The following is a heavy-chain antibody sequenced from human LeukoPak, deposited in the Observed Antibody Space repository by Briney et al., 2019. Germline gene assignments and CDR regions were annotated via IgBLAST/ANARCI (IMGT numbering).Heavy chain of an antibody. Sequence: GGSLRLSCAASGFTFSSYAMHWVRQAPGEGLEWVAVISYDGSNKYYADSVKGRFTISRDNSKNTLYLQMNSLRAEDTAVYYCARDAGNSGYGCDLWGQGTLVTVSS. CDR3: ARDAGNSGYGCDL. CDR2: ISYDGSNK. D-gene: IGHD5-12*01. V-gene: IGHV3-30-3*01. J-gene: IGHJ5*02. CDR1: GFTFSSYA.